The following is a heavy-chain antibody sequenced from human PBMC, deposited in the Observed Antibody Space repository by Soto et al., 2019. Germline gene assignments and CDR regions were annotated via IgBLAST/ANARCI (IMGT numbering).Heavy chain of an antibody. CDR1: GGSFSGYY. Sequence: PSETLSLTCAVYGGSFSGYYWSWIRQPPGKGLEWIGEINHSGSTNYNPSLKSRVTISVDTSKNQFSLKLSSVTAADTAVYYCARGSRGAGIYFKARWFAPWGRGTRVTVSS. J-gene: IGHJ5*02. CDR2: INHSGST. V-gene: IGHV4-34*01. CDR3: ARGSRGAGIYFKARWFAP. D-gene: IGHD3-10*01.